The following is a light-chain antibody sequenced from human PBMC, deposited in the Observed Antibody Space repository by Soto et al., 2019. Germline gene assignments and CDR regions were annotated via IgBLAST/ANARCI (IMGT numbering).Light chain of an antibody. CDR3: QQLHVYPST. CDR1: QDINSY. V-gene: IGKV1-9*01. CDR2: AGT. J-gene: IGKJ4*01. Sequence: IKLTQSPSSLSASVGERVTITCRASQDINSYLAWYQQKPGKVPNLLIYAGTSLQSGVPSRFSGSGSGTELTLTIISLQPEDFATYYCQQLHVYPSTFGGGTKVEI.